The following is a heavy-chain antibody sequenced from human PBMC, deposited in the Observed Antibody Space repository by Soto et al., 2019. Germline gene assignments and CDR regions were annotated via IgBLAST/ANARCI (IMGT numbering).Heavy chain of an antibody. CDR3: ASDPLRLGELSAP. CDR2: IYYSGST. V-gene: IGHV4-31*03. Sequence: QVQLQESGPGLGKPSQTLSLTCTVYGGSISSGGYYWSWIRQHPGTGLEWIGYIYYSGSTYYNPSHKSRVTISVDTSKNHFSLKLSSVTAADTAVYYCASDPLRLGELSAPWGQGTLVTVSS. CDR1: GGSISSGGYY. D-gene: IGHD3-16*02. J-gene: IGHJ5*02.